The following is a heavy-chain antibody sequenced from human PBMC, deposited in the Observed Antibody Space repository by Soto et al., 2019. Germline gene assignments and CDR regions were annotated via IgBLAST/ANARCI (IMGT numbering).Heavy chain of an antibody. CDR2: IYWDDEK. D-gene: IGHD2-21*01. J-gene: IGHJ5*02. CDR3: AHRRLYCGSSGCHKNNNCFYT. CDR1: GLSLSTSGVG. Sequence: SGPTLVNPTQTLTLTCTVSGLSLSTSGVGVGWFRQPPGKALEWLALIYWDDEKRYSPSLKNSLTVTKDTSKNQVGLTRTSMDPVDTATYYSAHRRLYCGSSGCHKNNNCFYTRHQRTLVTVAS. V-gene: IGHV2-5*02.